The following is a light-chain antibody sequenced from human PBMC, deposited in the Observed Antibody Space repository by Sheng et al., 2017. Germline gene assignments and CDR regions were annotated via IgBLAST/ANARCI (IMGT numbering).Light chain of an antibody. J-gene: IGKJ2*01. CDR3: QQYNSPYT. Sequence: DIQMTQSPSTLSASVGDRVTITCRASHSISSWLAWYQQKAGKAPKLLIYKATSLQSGVPSRFSGSGSGTEFSLTISSLQPDDFATYYCQQYNSPYTFGPGTKLEIK. CDR2: KAT. V-gene: IGKV1-5*03. CDR1: HSISSW.